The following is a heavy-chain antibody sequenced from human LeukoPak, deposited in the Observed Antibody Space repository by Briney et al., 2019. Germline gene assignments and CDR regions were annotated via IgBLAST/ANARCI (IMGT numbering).Heavy chain of an antibody. J-gene: IGHJ6*03. V-gene: IGHV4-4*07. CDR2: IYGSGST. CDR1: GGSIRSY. CDR3: ARTTMVRGTYYMDV. Sequence: SETLSLTCTVSGGSIRSYWSWIRQPAGKGLEWIGRIYGSGSTDYNPSLKSRVTMSIDTSKNQFSLKLSSVTAADTAVYYCARTTMVRGTYYMDVWGKGTTVTISS. D-gene: IGHD3-10*01.